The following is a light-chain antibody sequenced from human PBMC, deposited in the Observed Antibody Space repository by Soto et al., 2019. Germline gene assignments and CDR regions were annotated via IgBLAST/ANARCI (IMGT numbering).Light chain of an antibody. CDR2: EAS. Sequence: DIQMTQSPSSLSASVGDRVTITCRASQGISTYLKWYQHRPGKAPKLLIFEASTLHSGVPSRFSAIGSGTDFTLTSSSLQPEYFATYYCQQTYRTRTFGPGTRVE. CDR3: QQTYRTRT. CDR1: QGISTY. V-gene: IGKV1-39*01. J-gene: IGKJ1*01.